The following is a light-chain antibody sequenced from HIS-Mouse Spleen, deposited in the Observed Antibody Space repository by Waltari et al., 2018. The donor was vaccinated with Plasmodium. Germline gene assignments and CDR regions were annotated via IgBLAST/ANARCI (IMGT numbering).Light chain of an antibody. V-gene: IGLV2-23*03. CDR3: CSYAGSSTFV. J-gene: IGLJ3*02. Sequence: QSALTQPASVSGSPGQSITISCTGTSSDVGSYNLVSWYQQHPGKAPKLRIYEGSKRAAGVSKRFSGSKSGNTASLTISGLQAEDEADYYCCSYAGSSTFVFGGGTKLTVL. CDR2: EGS. CDR1: SSDVGSYNL.